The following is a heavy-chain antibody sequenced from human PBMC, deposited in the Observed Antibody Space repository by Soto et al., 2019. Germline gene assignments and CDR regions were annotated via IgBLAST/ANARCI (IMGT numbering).Heavy chain of an antibody. CDR1: GFTFSSYA. Sequence: GGSLRLSCAASGFTFSSYAMSWVRQAPGKGLEWVSAISGSGGSTYYADSVKGRFTISRDNSKNTLYLQMNSLRAEDTAVYYCASGDIVVVPAAMFDYWGQGTLVTVSS. J-gene: IGHJ4*02. CDR3: ASGDIVVVPAAMFDY. D-gene: IGHD2-2*01. CDR2: ISGSGGST. V-gene: IGHV3-23*01.